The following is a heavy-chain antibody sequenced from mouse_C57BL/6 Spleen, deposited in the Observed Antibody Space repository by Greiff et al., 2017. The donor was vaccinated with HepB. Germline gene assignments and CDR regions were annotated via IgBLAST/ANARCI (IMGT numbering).Heavy chain of an antibody. V-gene: IGHV1-66*01. D-gene: IGHD2-10*02. CDR2: IYPGSGNT. Sequence: QVQLKESGPELVKPGASVKISCKASGYSFTSYYIHWVKQRPGQGLEWIGWIYPGSGNTKYNEKFKGKATLTADTSSSTAYMQLSSLTSEDSAVYYCAREYPAYFDYWGQGTTLTVSS. CDR1: GYSFTSYY. CDR3: AREYPAYFDY. J-gene: IGHJ2*01.